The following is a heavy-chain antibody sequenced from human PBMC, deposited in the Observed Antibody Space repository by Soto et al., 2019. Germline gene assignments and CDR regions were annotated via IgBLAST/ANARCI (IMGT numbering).Heavy chain of an antibody. CDR3: ARDRFSGSERYFDL. J-gene: IGHJ2*01. D-gene: IGHD3-22*01. Sequence: QVQLQESGPGLVKPSQTLSLTCTVSGGSISSGGYYWSWIRKHPGKGLEWIGYIYYSGSTYYNPSIKSRVTISVDTSKNQFSLKLSSVTAADTAVYYCARDRFSGSERYFDLWGRGTLVTVSS. V-gene: IGHV4-31*03. CDR2: IYYSGST. CDR1: GGSISSGGYY.